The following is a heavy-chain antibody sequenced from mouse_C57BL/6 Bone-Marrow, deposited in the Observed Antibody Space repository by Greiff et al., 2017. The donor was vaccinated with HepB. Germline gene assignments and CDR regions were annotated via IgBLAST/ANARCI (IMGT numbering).Heavy chain of an antibody. CDR2: IHPNSGST. D-gene: IGHD2-14*01. J-gene: IGHJ2*01. CDR3: ARYAPRGRNYFDY. CDR1: GYTFTSYW. Sequence: VQLQHPGAELVKPGASVKLSCKASGYTFTSYWMHWVKQRPGQGLEWIGMIHPNSGSTNYNEKFKSKATLTVDKSSSTAYMQLSSLTSEDSAVYYCARYAPRGRNYFDYWGQGTTLTVSS. V-gene: IGHV1-64*01.